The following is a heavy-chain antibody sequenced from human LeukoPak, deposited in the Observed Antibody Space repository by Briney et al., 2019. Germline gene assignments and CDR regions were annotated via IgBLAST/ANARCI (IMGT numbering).Heavy chain of an antibody. V-gene: IGHV1-2*02. CDR3: ARGAVYSSSWYDY. CDR1: GYTFTGYY. D-gene: IGHD6-13*01. J-gene: IGHJ4*02. Sequence: ASVKVSCKASGYTFTGYYMHWVRQAPGQGLEWMGWINPNSGGTNYAQKFQGRVTMTRDTSISTAYMELSRLRSDDTAVYYCARGAVYSSSWYDYWGQGTLVTVCS. CDR2: INPNSGGT.